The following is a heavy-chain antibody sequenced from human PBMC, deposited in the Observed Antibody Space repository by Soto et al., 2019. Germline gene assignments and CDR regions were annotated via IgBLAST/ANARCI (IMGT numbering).Heavy chain of an antibody. J-gene: IGHJ4*02. D-gene: IGHD6-19*01. CDR2: IIPILGIA. V-gene: IGHV1-69*02. Sequence: SVKVSCKASGGTSSSYTISWVRQAPGQGLEWMGRIIPILGIANYAQKFQGRVTITADKSTSTAYMELSSLRSEDTAVYYCSIAVAGKKQYYFDYWGQGTLVTVSS. CDR3: SIAVAGKKQYYFDY. CDR1: GGTSSSYT.